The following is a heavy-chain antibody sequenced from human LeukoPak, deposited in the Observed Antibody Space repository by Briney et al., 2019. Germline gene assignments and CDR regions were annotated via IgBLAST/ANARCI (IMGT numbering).Heavy chain of an antibody. J-gene: IGHJ4*02. CDR1: GGSIGSYY. D-gene: IGHD6-6*01. CDR3: AGSSKDSPLDPPAVDY. Sequence: SETLSLTCTVSGGSIGSYYWSWIRQPPGKGLEWIGYIYYSGSTNYNPSLKSRVTISVDTSKNQFSLKLSSVTAADTAVYYCAGSSKDSPLDPPAVDYWGQGTLVTVSS. V-gene: IGHV4-59*12. CDR2: IYYSGST.